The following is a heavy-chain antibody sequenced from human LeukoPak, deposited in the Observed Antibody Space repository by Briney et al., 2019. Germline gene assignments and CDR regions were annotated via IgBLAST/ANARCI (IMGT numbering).Heavy chain of an antibody. J-gene: IGHJ6*02. V-gene: IGHV4-39*01. CDR3: ARLYLDYYYYYGMDV. CDR2: IYYSGST. Sequence: PSETPSLTCTVSGGSISSSSYYWGGIRQPPGKGLEWMGSIYYSGSTYYNPSLKSRVTISVDTSKNQFSLKLSSVTAADTAVYYCARLYLDYYYYYGMDVWGQGTTVTVSS. CDR1: GGSISSSSYY.